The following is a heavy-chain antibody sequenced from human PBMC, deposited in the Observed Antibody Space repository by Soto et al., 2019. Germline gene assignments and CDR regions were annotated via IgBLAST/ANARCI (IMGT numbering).Heavy chain of an antibody. CDR1: GYTFTTYY. J-gene: IGHJ4*02. V-gene: IGHV1-46*01. CDR2: ITPSSGST. Sequence: GASVKVSCKASGYTFTTYYLHWLRQARGQGLEWMGIITPSSGSTRYEQKFQDRVTMTRDTSTSTVYMELSSLKSEDTAVYYCAGGTGWLSDSWGQGTLVTVSS. CDR3: AGGTGWLSDS. D-gene: IGHD6-19*01.